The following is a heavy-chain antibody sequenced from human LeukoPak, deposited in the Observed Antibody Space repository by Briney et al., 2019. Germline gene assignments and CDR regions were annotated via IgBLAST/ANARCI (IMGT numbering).Heavy chain of an antibody. Sequence: ASVKVSCKASRGTFSNYAISWVRQAPGQGLEWMGWITPNSGGTNYAQKFQGRVTMTRDTSISTVYMELSRLRSDDTAVYYCASQGITVTGTGDWFDPWGQGTLVTVSS. J-gene: IGHJ5*02. CDR3: ASQGITVTGTGDWFDP. CDR2: ITPNSGGT. CDR1: RGTFSNYA. V-gene: IGHV1-2*02. D-gene: IGHD6-19*01.